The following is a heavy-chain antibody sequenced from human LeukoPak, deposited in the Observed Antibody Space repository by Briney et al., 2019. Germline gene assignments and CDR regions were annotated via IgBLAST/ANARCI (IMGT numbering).Heavy chain of an antibody. CDR2: IIPILGIA. D-gene: IGHD5-12*01. CDR1: GGTFSSYA. Sequence: SVKVSCKASGGTFSSYAISWVRQAPGQGLEWMGRIIPILGIANYAQKFQGRVTITADKSTSTAYMELSSLRSEDTAVYYCARVGDIVATITLPYYYYGMDVWGQGTTVTVSS. CDR3: ARVGDIVATITLPYYYYGMDV. V-gene: IGHV1-69*04. J-gene: IGHJ6*02.